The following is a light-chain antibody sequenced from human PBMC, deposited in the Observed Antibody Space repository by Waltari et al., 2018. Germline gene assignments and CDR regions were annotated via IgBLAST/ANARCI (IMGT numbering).Light chain of an antibody. CDR2: GAS. CDR3: QHYVRLPVS. CDR1: QSVSRS. J-gene: IGKJ1*01. Sequence: EIVLTQSPGTLSLSPGERATLSCRARQSVSRSLAWYQQKPGKAPRLLIYGASSRATGVPDRFSGSGSGTDFSLTISRLEPEDFAVYYCQHYVRLPVSFGQGTKVEIK. V-gene: IGKV3-20*01.